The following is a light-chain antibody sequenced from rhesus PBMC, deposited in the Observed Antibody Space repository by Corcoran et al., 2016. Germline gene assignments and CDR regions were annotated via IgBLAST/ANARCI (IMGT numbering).Light chain of an antibody. V-gene: IGKV1-28*02. Sequence: DIQMTQSPSSLSASVGDTVTITCRASQGISSYLNWFQKKPGKAPKLLLFGASSLESGVPSRFSGSVSGTDFTLTINSLKPEDFATDFCLQHNDYPDSFGQGTNVEIK. J-gene: IGKJ2*01. CDR3: LQHNDYPDS. CDR2: GAS. CDR1: QGISSY.